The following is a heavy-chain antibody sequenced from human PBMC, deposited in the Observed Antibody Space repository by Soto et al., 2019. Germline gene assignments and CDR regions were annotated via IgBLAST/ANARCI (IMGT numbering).Heavy chain of an antibody. CDR2: INPKSGGT. CDR3: ARDLAKGGGSAGFDY. D-gene: IGHD1-26*01. Sequence: ASVKVSCKASGYTFTVYYMHWVRQAPGQGLEWMGWINPKSGGTMYPQKFQGRVTMTWDTSISTAYMALTRLRSDDTAVYYCARDLAKGGGSAGFDYWGQGTLVTV. J-gene: IGHJ4*02. V-gene: IGHV1-2*02. CDR1: GYTFTVYY.